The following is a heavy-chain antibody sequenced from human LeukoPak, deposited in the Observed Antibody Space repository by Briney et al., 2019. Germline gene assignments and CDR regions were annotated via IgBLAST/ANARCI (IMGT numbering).Heavy chain of an antibody. J-gene: IGHJ5*02. Sequence: KPSETLSLTCTVSGGSISSYYWSWIRQPPGKGLEWIGYIYYSGSTNYNPSLKSRVTISVDTSKNQFSLKLSSVTAADTAVYYCARELAAAGTGWCDPWGQGTLVTVSS. CDR1: GGSISSYY. CDR2: IYYSGST. V-gene: IGHV4-59*01. CDR3: ARELAAAGTGWCDP. D-gene: IGHD6-13*01.